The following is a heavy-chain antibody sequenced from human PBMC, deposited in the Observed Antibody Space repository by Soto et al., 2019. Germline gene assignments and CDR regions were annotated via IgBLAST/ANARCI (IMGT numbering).Heavy chain of an antibody. V-gene: IGHV3-74*01. Sequence: EVHLGESGGDLVQPGGSLRLSCAASGFTFSTYWMHWVRQAPGKGLVWVSYINPDGRTTTYADSVKGRFTISRDKAKTTLYLQVNSLRAEDTAVYYCARGRSSNPPGTFVMWGQGTMVTVSS. CDR2: INPDGRTT. J-gene: IGHJ3*02. CDR1: GFTFSTYW. CDR3: ARGRSSNPPGTFVM. D-gene: IGHD1-1*01.